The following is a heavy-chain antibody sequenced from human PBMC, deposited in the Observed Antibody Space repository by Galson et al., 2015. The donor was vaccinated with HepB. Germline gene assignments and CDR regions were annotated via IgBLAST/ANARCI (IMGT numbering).Heavy chain of an antibody. CDR1: GYRFASHG. D-gene: IGHD4-17*01. V-gene: IGHV1-18*04. Sequence: SVKVSCKASGYRFASHGISWVRQAPGQGLEWMGWISVRNGDTKYAQKVEDRILMTIDTSTNTVYMELRSLTSDDTAVYYCAREGGYADYVGFAQYFGVDVWGQGTTVIVSS. CDR3: AREGGYADYVGFAQYFGVDV. J-gene: IGHJ6*02. CDR2: ISVRNGDT.